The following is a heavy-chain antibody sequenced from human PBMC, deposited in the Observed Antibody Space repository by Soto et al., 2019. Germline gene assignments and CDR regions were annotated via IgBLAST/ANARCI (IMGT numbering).Heavy chain of an antibody. Sequence: PSETLSLTCTVSGGSVISGGSYWSWIRQQPGKGLEWIGYTHYTGTTYYNPSLKSRIIISVDTSKNQFSLKLSSVTAADTAVYYCARDCSSTSCYSNYGVDVWGQATKVTVYS. CDR3: ARDCSSTSCYSNYGVDV. V-gene: IGHV4-31*02. CDR1: GGSVISGGSY. D-gene: IGHD2-2*02. CDR2: THYTGTT. J-gene: IGHJ6*02.